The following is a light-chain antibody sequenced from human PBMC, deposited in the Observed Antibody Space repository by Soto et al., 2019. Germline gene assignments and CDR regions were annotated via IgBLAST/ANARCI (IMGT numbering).Light chain of an antibody. CDR2: GAS. CDR3: QQRHMWPIT. J-gene: IGKJ5*01. V-gene: IGKV3D-20*02. Sequence: EIVLTQSPGTLSLSPGESATLSCRASQTIMNNYLAWYQQKPGQAPRLLIFGASSRATGIPDRFSGSGSGTDFTLTISSLEPEDSAVYYCQQRHMWPITFGQGTRLEIK. CDR1: QTIMNNY.